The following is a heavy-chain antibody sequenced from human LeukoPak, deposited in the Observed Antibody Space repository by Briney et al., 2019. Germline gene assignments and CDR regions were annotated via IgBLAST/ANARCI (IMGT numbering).Heavy chain of an antibody. J-gene: IGHJ4*02. D-gene: IGHD3-22*01. CDR1: GGSISSYY. V-gene: IGHV4-59*01. CDR3: ARDHEPHYDSSGRVFSL. CDR2: IYYSGST. Sequence: PSETLSLTCTVSGGSISSYYWSWIRQPPGKGLEWIGYIYYSGSTNYNPSLKSRVTISVDTSKNQFSLKLSSVTAADTAVYYCARDHEPHYDSSGRVFSLWGQGTLVTVSS.